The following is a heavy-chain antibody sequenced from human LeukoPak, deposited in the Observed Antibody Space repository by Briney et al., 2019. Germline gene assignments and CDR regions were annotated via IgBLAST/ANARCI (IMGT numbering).Heavy chain of an antibody. V-gene: IGHV4-59*08. CDR3: ARHPVKSSYGYLALDY. J-gene: IGHJ4*02. CDR1: GASINSDF. D-gene: IGHD5-18*01. Sequence: SETLSLTCTVSGASINSDFWSWIRQPPGKGLEWIGYIYYSGSTYYNPSLKSRVTISVDTSKNQFSLKLSSVTAADTAVYYCARHPVKSSYGYLALDYWGQGTLVTVSS. CDR2: IYYSGST.